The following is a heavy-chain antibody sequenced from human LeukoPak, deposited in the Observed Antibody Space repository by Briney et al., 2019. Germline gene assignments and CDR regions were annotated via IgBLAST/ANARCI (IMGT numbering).Heavy chain of an antibody. CDR2: ISSSSSYI. J-gene: IGHJ4*02. V-gene: IGHV3-21*01. D-gene: IGHD3-9*01. CDR3: ARGLPYYDILTGYYYFDY. Sequence: GGSLRLSCAASGFTFSSYSMNGVRQAPGKGLEWVSSISSSSSYIYCADSVKGRFTISRDNAKNSLYLQMNSLRAEDTAVYYCARGLPYYDILTGYYYFDYWGQGTLVTVSS. CDR1: GFTFSSYS.